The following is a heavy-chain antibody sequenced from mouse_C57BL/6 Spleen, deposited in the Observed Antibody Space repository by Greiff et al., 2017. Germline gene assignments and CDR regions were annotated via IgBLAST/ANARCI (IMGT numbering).Heavy chain of an antibody. CDR1: GYAFSSSW. CDR2: IDPGDGDT. Sequence: QVQLQQSGPELVKPGASVKISCKASGYAFSSSWMNWVKQRPGKGLEWIGRIDPGDGDTNYNGKFKGKATLTADKSSSTAYMQLSSLTSEDSAFYFCASYDGYPYFDYWGQGTTLTVSS. D-gene: IGHD2-3*01. CDR3: ASYDGYPYFDY. J-gene: IGHJ2*01. V-gene: IGHV1-82*01.